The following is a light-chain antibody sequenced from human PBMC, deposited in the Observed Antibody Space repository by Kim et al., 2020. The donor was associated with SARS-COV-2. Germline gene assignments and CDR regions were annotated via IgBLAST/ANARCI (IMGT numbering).Light chain of an antibody. Sequence: ASVGDRVTMTCLGSQSLDTLLAWYQQKPGKAPSLLIYEASSLQIGVPSRFSGSGSGTEFTLTITSLQPEDFATYYCQHYIRFPYTVGQGTKLEI. CDR3: QHYIRFPYT. V-gene: IGKV1-5*03. J-gene: IGKJ2*01. CDR2: EAS. CDR1: QSLDTL.